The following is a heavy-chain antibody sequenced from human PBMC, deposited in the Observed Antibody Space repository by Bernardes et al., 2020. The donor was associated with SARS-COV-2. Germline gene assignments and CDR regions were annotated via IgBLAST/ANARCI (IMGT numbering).Heavy chain of an antibody. CDR2: IFSGCDA. CDR1: GFTVGVTY. J-gene: IGHJ4*02. V-gene: IGHV3-66*01. Sequence: LGTSCAASGFTVGVTYMTWVRQPPGKGLAWISVIFSGCDAFYAESVKGRFTISRDNSKNTLYLQMNSLRAEDTAVYYCARDPVGAYYFDSWGQGTLVAVST. CDR3: ARDPVGAYYFDS. D-gene: IGHD1-26*01.